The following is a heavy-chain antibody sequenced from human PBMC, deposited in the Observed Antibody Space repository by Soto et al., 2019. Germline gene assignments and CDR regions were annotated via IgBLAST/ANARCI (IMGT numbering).Heavy chain of an antibody. V-gene: IGHV3-9*01. CDR1: GFTFDDYA. CDR3: ANFGVEYCSGGSCPVEVKYYYYYMDV. Sequence: LSLTCAASGFTFDDYAMHWVRQAPGKGLEWVSGISWNSGSIGYADSVKGRFTISRDNAKNSLYLQMNSLRAEDTALYYCANFGVEYCSGGSCPVEVKYYYYYMDVWGKGTTVTVSS. CDR2: ISWNSGSI. D-gene: IGHD2-15*01. J-gene: IGHJ6*03.